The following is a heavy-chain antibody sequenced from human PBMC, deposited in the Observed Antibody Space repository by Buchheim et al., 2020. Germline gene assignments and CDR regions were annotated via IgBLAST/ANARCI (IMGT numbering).Heavy chain of an antibody. D-gene: IGHD1-26*01. Sequence: QVQLQQWGAGLLKPSETLSLTCAVYGGSFSGYYWSWIRQPPGKGLEWIGEINHSGSTNYNPSLKSRVTISVDTSKNQFSLKLSSVTAADTAVYYCARALRRGSYYGSYYYYGMDVWGQGTT. V-gene: IGHV4-34*01. J-gene: IGHJ6*02. CDR2: INHSGST. CDR1: GGSFSGYY. CDR3: ARALRRGSYYGSYYYYGMDV.